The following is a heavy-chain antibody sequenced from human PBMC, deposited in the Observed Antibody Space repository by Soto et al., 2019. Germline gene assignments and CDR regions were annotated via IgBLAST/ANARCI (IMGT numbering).Heavy chain of an antibody. V-gene: IGHV3-33*01. Sequence: QVKLVESGGGVVQPGRSLRLSCAASEFTFSNYGMHWVRQAPGKGLARVAVILNDGSNRFHADSVKDRFTISRDNSKNTLYLQINSLRAEDTAVYYCARDDEYSGNGMDVWGQGITVTVS. CDR2: ILNDGSNR. CDR1: EFTFSNYG. D-gene: IGHD3-10*01. CDR3: ARDDEYSGNGMDV. J-gene: IGHJ6*02.